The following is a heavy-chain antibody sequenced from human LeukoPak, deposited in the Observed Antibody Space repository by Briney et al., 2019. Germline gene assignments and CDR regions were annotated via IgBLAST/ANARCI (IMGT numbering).Heavy chain of an antibody. J-gene: IGHJ4*02. CDR1: GYSISSGYY. Sequence: PSETLSLTCTVSGYSISSGYYWGWIRQPPGKGLEWIGSIYHSGSTYYNPSLTSRVTISVDTSKNQFSLKLSSVTAADTAVYYCARDLGGTAMVSAYWGQGTLVTVSS. CDR2: IYHSGST. V-gene: IGHV4-38-2*02. CDR3: ARDLGGTAMVSAY. D-gene: IGHD5-18*01.